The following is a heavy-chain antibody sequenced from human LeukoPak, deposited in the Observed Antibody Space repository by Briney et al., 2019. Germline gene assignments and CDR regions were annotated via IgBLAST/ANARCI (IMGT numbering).Heavy chain of an antibody. CDR2: IIPIFGTA. Sequence: SVKVSCKASGGTFSSYAISWVRQAPGQGLEWMGRIIPIFGTANYAQKFQGRVTTTTDESTSTAYMELSSLRSEDTAVYYCARQRVGATPIDYWGQGTLVTVSS. CDR3: ARQRVGATPIDY. D-gene: IGHD1-26*01. V-gene: IGHV1-69*05. CDR1: GGTFSSYA. J-gene: IGHJ4*02.